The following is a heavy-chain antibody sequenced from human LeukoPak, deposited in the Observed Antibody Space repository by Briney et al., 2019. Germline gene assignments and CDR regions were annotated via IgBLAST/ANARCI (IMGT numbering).Heavy chain of an antibody. CDR1: GFIVSSRA. CDR3: AKDHPSDGWPTFEY. J-gene: IGHJ4*02. V-gene: IGHV3-23*01. D-gene: IGHD2-15*01. Sequence: GGSLRLSCAASGFIVSSRAMSWVRQAPGKGLEWLSSITNNGGKTYYSASVKGRFTISRDESQNTVYLAMSSLRVEDTAVYYCAKDHPSDGWPTFEYWGQGILVTVSS. CDR2: ITNNGGKT.